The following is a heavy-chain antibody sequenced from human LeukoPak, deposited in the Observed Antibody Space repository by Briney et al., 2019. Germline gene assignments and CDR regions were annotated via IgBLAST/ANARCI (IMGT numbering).Heavy chain of an antibody. J-gene: IGHJ6*02. CDR2: ISAYNGNA. CDR1: GYTFTNYG. D-gene: IGHD3-9*01. CDR3: ARSHYYDILTGYVTYGMDV. V-gene: IGHV1-18*01. Sequence: ASVKVSCTASGYTFTNYGISWVRQAPGQGLEWMGWISAYNGNANYAQRFQGRVTTTTDTSTSTAYMELRSLRSDDTAVYYCARSHYYDILTGYVTYGMDVWGQGTTVTVSS.